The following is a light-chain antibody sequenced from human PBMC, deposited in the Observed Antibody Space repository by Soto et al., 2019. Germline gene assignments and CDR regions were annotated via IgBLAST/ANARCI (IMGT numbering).Light chain of an antibody. CDR3: AAWDDSLNGPWV. V-gene: IGLV1-44*01. Sequence: QSVLTQPPSASGTPGQRVTISCSGSNSNIGKNVVNWYQQLPGTAPKLLIYRNDQRHSGVPDRFSGSKSGTSASLAISGLQSEDEADCYCAAWDDSLNGPWVFGGGTKLTVL. CDR1: NSNIGKNV. J-gene: IGLJ3*02. CDR2: RND.